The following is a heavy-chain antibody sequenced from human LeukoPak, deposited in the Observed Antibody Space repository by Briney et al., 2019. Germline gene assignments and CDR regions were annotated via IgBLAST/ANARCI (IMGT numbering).Heavy chain of an antibody. CDR3: ARDAACSSTGCYTGVRNPYCYYVDV. CDR2: IYQSGST. J-gene: IGHJ6*03. D-gene: IGHD2-2*02. CDR1: GYSISNGYY. V-gene: IGHV4-38-2*02. Sequence: SETLSLTCTVFGYSISNGYYWGWIGRPPGKGLEGIGSIYQSGSTFYSPSLNGRVPMSVARTRNQFSLKLTSVTAADTAFYYCARDAACSSTGCYTGVRNPYCYYVDVWGKGIAVTVSS.